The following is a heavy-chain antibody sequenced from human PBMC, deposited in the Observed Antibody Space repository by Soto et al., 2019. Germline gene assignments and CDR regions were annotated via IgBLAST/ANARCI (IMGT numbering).Heavy chain of an antibody. CDR2: IYHSGST. Sequence: SETLSLTCTVSGGSISSYYWSWTRQPPGKGLEWIGYIYHSGSTNYNPSLKSRVTISVDTSKNQFSLKLSSVTAADTAVYYCARRYYDILTGYYRFDYWGQGTLVTVSS. J-gene: IGHJ4*02. CDR1: GGSISSYY. V-gene: IGHV4-59*08. D-gene: IGHD3-9*01. CDR3: ARRYYDILTGYYRFDY.